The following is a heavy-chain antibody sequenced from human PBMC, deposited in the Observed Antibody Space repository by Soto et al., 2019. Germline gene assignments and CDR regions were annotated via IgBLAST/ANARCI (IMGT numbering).Heavy chain of an antibody. Sequence: GASVKVSCKASGCTFTGYYMHWVRQAPGQGLEWMGWINPNSGGTNYAQKFQGRVTMTRDTSISTAYMELSRLRSDDTAVYYCARGVVVVAATRYGMDVWGQGTTVTVSS. CDR2: INPNSGGT. V-gene: IGHV1-2*02. D-gene: IGHD2-15*01. CDR3: ARGVVVVAATRYGMDV. CDR1: GCTFTGYY. J-gene: IGHJ6*02.